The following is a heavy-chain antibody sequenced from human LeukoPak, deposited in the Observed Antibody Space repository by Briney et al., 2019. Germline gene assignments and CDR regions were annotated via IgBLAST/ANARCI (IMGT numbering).Heavy chain of an antibody. CDR3: ARGGSITIFGVVRPFDY. J-gene: IGHJ4*02. D-gene: IGHD3-3*01. Sequence: PSETLSLTCTVSGGSISSSSYYWGWIRQPPGKGLEWIGSIYYSGSTYYNPSLKSRVTISVDTSKNQFSLKLSSVTAADTAVYYCARGGSITIFGVVRPFDYWGQGTLVTVSS. CDR2: IYYSGST. V-gene: IGHV4-39*07. CDR1: GGSISSSSYY.